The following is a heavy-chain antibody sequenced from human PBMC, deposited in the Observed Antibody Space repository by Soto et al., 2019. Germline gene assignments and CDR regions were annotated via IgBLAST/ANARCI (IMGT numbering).Heavy chain of an antibody. J-gene: IGHJ4*02. V-gene: IGHV3-33*01. Sequence: GGSLRLSCAASGFTFSSYGMHWVRQAPGKGLEWVAVIWYDGSNKYYADSVKGRFTISRDNSKNTLYLQMNSLRAEDTAVYYCARDDEYGDADYWGQGTLVTVSS. CDR3: ARDDEYGDADY. D-gene: IGHD4-17*01. CDR1: GFTFSSYG. CDR2: IWYDGSNK.